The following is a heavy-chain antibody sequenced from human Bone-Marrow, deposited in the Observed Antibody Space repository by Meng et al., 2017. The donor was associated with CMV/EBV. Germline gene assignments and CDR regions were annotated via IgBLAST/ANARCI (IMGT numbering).Heavy chain of an antibody. CDR2: IYPGDSDT. J-gene: IGHJ4*02. D-gene: IGHD3-3*01. CDR3: ATIKGGYYPFDY. Sequence: SRKASGGTFSSYAISWVRQMPGKGLEWMGIIYPGDSDTRYSPSFQGQVTISADKSISTAYLQWSSLKASDTAMYYCATIKGGYYPFDYWGQGTLVTVSS. CDR1: GGTFSSYA. V-gene: IGHV5-51*01.